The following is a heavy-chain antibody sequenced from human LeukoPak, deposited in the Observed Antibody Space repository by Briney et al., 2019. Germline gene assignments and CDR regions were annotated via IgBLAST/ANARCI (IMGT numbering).Heavy chain of an antibody. CDR3: ARAGRTSTGVFDN. V-gene: IGHV1-18*04. CDR2: ISTYNGDT. Sequence: ASVKVSCKTSNYIFASYGISWLRQAPGQGLEWMGWISTYNGDTKFAQNLQGRLTVTTDTSTRTVYMESRSLRSDDTAVYYCARAGRTSTGVFDNWGQGTLVTVSS. J-gene: IGHJ4*02. CDR1: NYIFASYG. D-gene: IGHD2-2*01.